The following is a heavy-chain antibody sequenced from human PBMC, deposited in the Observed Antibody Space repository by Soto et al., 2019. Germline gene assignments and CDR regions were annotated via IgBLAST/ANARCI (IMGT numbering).Heavy chain of an antibody. D-gene: IGHD6-13*01. CDR2: ISDDGGRP. CDR3: ARDWWEEPAGKETVSQFDY. Sequence: LGGSLRLSCAASGFTFSTYAMTWVRQAPGKGPEWVSDISDDGGRPFYADSVNGRFTISRDNSKNTIYLQMNSLRAEDTAVYYCARDWWEEPAGKETVSQFDYWGQGTLVTVSS. J-gene: IGHJ4*02. CDR1: GFTFSTYA. V-gene: IGHV3-23*01.